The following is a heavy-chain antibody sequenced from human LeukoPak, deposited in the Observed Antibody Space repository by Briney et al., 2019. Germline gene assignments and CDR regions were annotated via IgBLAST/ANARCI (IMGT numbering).Heavy chain of an antibody. V-gene: IGHV4-39*07. CDR2: IYYSGST. CDR3: ARQGGSGYSYIQNWLDP. J-gene: IGHJ5*02. D-gene: IGHD1-26*01. CDR1: GGSISSSSYY. Sequence: KPSETLSLTCTVSGGSISSSSYYWGWIRQPPGKGLEWIGSIYYSGSTYYNPSLKSRVTISVDTSKNRFSLKLSSVTAADTAVYYCARQGGSGYSYIQNWLDPWGQGTLVTVSS.